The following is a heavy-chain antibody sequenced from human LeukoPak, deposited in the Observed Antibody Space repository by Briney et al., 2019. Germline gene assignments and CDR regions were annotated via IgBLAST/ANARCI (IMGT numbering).Heavy chain of an antibody. CDR3: AIPSSYDGSRYYHAY. CDR1: GISFASYW. J-gene: IGHJ4*02. V-gene: IGHV3-7*01. Sequence: PGGSLRLSCAASGISFASYWVIWVRQAPGKGLEWVANIGQDGTETVYVGSVKGRFTISRDNARKLLFLQMNSLRADDTAVYYCAIPSSYDGSRYYHAYWGQGTLVSVSS. D-gene: IGHD3-22*01. CDR2: IGQDGTET.